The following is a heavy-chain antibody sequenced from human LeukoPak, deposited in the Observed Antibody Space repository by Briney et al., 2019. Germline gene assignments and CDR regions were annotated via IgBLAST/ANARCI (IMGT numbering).Heavy chain of an antibody. J-gene: IGHJ4*02. Sequence: GGSLRLSCAASGFTFSSYAMTRVRQAPGKGLEWVSVISGSGGSTYYADYVKGRFTISRDNSKNTLSLQMDSLRAEDTAVYYCAKGGESSLPFDYWGQGTLVTVSS. CDR2: ISGSGGST. CDR3: AKGGESSLPFDY. D-gene: IGHD3-10*01. CDR1: GFTFSSYA. V-gene: IGHV3-23*01.